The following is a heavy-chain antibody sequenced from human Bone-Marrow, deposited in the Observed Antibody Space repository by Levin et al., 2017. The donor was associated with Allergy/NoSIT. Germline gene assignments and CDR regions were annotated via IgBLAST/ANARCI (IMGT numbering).Heavy chain of an antibody. Sequence: LSLTCAASGFTVSSDFMSWVRQAPGKGLEWVSIVFGGGDTYYADSVTGRFTISRDARVNTLYLQMNSLRAEDTAVYYCARGDFESWGRGTLVTVSS. CDR2: VFGGGDT. CDR3: ARGDFES. CDR1: GFTVSSDF. J-gene: IGHJ4*02. V-gene: IGHV3-53*01.